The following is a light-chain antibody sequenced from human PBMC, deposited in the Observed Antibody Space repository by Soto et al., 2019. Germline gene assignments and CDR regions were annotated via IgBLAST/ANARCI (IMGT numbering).Light chain of an antibody. CDR3: AAWDDSLSGVV. J-gene: IGLJ2*01. CDR2: RND. Sequence: QSVLTQPPSASGTPGQRVTISCSGSSSNIGSNYVYWCQQLAGTAPKLLLHRNDQRPSGGPDRFSDSKSGTSASLAISGLRSEDEADYYCAAWDDSLSGVVFGGGTKLTVL. V-gene: IGLV1-47*01. CDR1: SSNIGSNY.